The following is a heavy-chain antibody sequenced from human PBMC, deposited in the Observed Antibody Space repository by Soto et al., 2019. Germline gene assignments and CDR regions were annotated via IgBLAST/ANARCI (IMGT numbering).Heavy chain of an antibody. CDR2: TRNKANRYTT. V-gene: IGHV3-72*01. CDR3: VRTSHYGSGTWNFDF. D-gene: IGHD3-10*01. J-gene: IGHJ4*02. Sequence: EVQLEESGGGLVQPGGSLRLSCAGSGFTLSDNYMDWVRQAPGKGLEWVGRTRNKANRYTTEYAASVKGRFTVSRDESMNSLHLQMNSLKTEDTAVYYCVRTSHYGSGTWNFDFWGQGTVVTVSS. CDR1: GFTLSDNY.